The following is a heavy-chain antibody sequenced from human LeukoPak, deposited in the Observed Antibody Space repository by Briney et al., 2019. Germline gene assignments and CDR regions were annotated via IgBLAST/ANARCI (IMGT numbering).Heavy chain of an antibody. CDR3: ARDVLWFGESYYFDY. V-gene: IGHV3-23*01. D-gene: IGHD3-10*01. J-gene: IGHJ4*02. CDR2: ISGSGDSA. CDR1: GFTFSSYA. Sequence: PGGSLRLSCAASGFTFSSYAMSWVRQAPGKGLEWVSTISGSGDSAYYADSVKGRFTISRDNSKNTLYLQMNSLRAEDTAVYYCARDVLWFGESYYFDYWGQGTLVTVSS.